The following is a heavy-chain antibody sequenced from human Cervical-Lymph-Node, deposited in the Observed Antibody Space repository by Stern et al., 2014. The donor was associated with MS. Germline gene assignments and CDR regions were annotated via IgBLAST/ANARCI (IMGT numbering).Heavy chain of an antibody. CDR2: IFSNDEK. CDR1: GISLSNARMG. J-gene: IGHJ3*02. CDR3: ARIDNGGDRYLFPDAFDI. V-gene: IGHV2-26*01. D-gene: IGHD2-21*02. Sequence: ITLKESGPVLVKPTENLTLTCTVSGISLSNARMGVSWIRQPPGKALEWLGHIFSNDEKSYSTSLKTRLTISKDTSKSQVFLTVTNMDPVDTATYYCARIDNGGDRYLFPDAFDIWGQGTLVTVSS.